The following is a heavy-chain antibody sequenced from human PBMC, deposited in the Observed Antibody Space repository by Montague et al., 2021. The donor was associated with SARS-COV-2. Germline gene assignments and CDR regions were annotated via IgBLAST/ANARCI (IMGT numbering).Heavy chain of an antibody. Sequence: SLRLSCAASGFTFSSYSMNWVRQAPGKGLEWVSSISSSSSYIYYADSVKGRFTISRDNAKNSLYLQMNSLRAEDTAVYYCVRDPSWYSSSFGYWGQGTLVTVSS. V-gene: IGHV3-21*01. CDR2: ISSSSSYI. CDR1: GFTFSSYS. J-gene: IGHJ4*02. D-gene: IGHD6-13*01. CDR3: VRDPSWYSSSFGY.